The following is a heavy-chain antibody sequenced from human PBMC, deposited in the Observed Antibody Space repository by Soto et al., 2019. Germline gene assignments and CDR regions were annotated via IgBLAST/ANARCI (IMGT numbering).Heavy chain of an antibody. CDR1: GGTFRSYT. CDR3: ATDTRQAMATITSDDYFDC. D-gene: IGHD5-12*01. Sequence: SVKVSCKASGGTFRSYTFSWVRQATGEGLEWMGGIIPIFDTTNYAQTFQGRATITADEFTSTDYIALRNLRSEDTAVYYCATDTRQAMATITSDDYFDCWDQGTLVTVSS. V-gene: IGHV1-69*13. CDR2: IIPIFDTT. J-gene: IGHJ4*02.